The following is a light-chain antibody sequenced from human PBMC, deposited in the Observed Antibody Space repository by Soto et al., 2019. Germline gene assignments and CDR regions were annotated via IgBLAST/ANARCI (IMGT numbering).Light chain of an antibody. V-gene: IGLV2-23*02. CDR2: EVS. CDR1: SSDVGGHNL. Sequence: QSVLTQPASVSGSPGQSITISCTGTSSDVGGHNLVSWYQQHPGQAPKLMIYEVSKRPLGVSARFSASKSGNTASLTISGLQAEDEADYCCCSYGGSRAVFGGGTQLTVL. CDR3: CSYGGSRAV. J-gene: IGLJ7*01.